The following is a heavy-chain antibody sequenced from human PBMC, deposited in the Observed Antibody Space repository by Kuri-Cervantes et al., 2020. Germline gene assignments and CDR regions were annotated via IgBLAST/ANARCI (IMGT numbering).Heavy chain of an antibody. CDR3: ARERPYYYYGMDV. J-gene: IGHJ6*02. Sequence: GESLKISCAASGFTFSSYAMSWVRQAPGKGLEWVSAISGSGGSTYYADSVKGRFTISRDNSKNTLYLQMNSLRAEDTAVYYCARERPYYYYGMDVWGQGTTVTVSS. V-gene: IGHV3-23*01. CDR2: ISGSGGST. CDR1: GFTFSSYA.